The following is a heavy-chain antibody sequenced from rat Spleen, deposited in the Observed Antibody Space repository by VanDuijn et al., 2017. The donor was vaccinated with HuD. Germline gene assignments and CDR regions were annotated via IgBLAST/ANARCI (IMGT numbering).Heavy chain of an antibody. CDR3: ARQDYVYYRY. D-gene: IGHD1-6*01. J-gene: IGHJ2*01. V-gene: IGHV5-20*01. Sequence: EVHLVESGGGLVQSGRSLKLSCAASGLSFSDYYMAWVRQAPTKGLEWVASITYDGGSTYYRDSVKGRFTISRDNAKSSLYLHMDSLRSEDTATYYCARQDYVYYRYWGQGVMVTVSS. CDR1: GLSFSDYY. CDR2: ITYDGGST.